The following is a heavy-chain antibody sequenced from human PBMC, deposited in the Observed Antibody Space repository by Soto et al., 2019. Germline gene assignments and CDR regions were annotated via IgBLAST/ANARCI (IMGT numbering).Heavy chain of an antibody. CDR2: IYYSGST. V-gene: IGHV4-59*01. D-gene: IGHD3-9*01. Sequence: QVQLQESGPGLVKPSETLSLTCTVSGGSISSYYWNWIRQPPGKGLEWIGYIYYSGSTNYNPSLKSRVTISVDTSKNQFSLKLSSVTAADTAVYYCARGDILTLHYYMDVWGKGTTVTVSS. CDR1: GGSISSYY. CDR3: ARGDILTLHYYMDV. J-gene: IGHJ6*03.